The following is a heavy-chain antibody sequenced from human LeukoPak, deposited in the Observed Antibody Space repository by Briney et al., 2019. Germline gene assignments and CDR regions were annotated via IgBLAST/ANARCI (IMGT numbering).Heavy chain of an antibody. Sequence: GGSLRLSCAASGFTFSSSAMHWVRQAPDKGLEWVAVISYDGSNKYYADSVEGRFTISRDSSKNTLYLQMNSLRADDTAVYYCARDRDSSGWYEGFDYWGQGTLVTVSS. CDR1: GFTFSSSA. V-gene: IGHV3-30-3*01. CDR3: ARDRDSSGWYEGFDY. J-gene: IGHJ4*02. CDR2: ISYDGSNK. D-gene: IGHD6-19*01.